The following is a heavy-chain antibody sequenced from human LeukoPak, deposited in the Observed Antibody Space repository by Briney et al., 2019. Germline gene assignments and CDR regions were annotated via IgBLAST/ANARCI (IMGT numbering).Heavy chain of an antibody. D-gene: IGHD3-9*01. V-gene: IGHV3-21*01. CDR3: ARNRILTAPPVYYYYGMDV. CDR2: ISSSSSYI. J-gene: IGHJ6*04. Sequence: GGSLRLSCAASGFTFSSYSMNWVRQAPGKGLEWVSSISSSSSYIYYADSVKGRFTISRDNAKNSLYLQMNSLRAEDTAVYYCARNRILTAPPVYYYYGMDVWGKGTTVTVSS. CDR1: GFTFSSYS.